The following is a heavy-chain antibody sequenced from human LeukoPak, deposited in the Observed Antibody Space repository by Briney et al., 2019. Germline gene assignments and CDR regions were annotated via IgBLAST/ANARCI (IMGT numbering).Heavy chain of an antibody. J-gene: IGHJ6*03. V-gene: IGHV4-39*07. Sequence: TPSETLSLTCTVSGGSISSSTYYWGWIRQPPGKGLEWIGSIYYSGGTYYNPSLKSRVTISVDTSKNQFSLKLSSVTAADTAVYYCASRYYDFWSGTYYYYMDVWGKGTTVTVSS. D-gene: IGHD3-3*01. CDR3: ASRYYDFWSGTYYYYMDV. CDR1: GGSISSSTYY. CDR2: IYYSGGT.